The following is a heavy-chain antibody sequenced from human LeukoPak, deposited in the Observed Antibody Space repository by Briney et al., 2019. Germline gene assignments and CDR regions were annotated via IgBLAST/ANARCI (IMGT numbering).Heavy chain of an antibody. V-gene: IGHV1-2*02. J-gene: IGHJ5*02. CDR2: INPNSGGT. D-gene: IGHD1/OR15-1a*01. CDR3: ARMVYNWNKEVLQFDP. CDR1: GYTFTGYY. Sequence: ASVKVSCMASGYTFTGYYMHWVRQAPGQGLEWMGCINPNSGGTNYAQKFQGRVTMTRDTSISTAYMELSRLRSDDTSVYYCARMVYNWNKEVLQFDPWGQGTLVTVSS.